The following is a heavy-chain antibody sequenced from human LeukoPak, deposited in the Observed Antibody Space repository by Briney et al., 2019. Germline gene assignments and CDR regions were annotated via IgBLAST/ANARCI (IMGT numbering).Heavy chain of an antibody. CDR2: IYYSGST. CDR1: GGSISSSSYY. V-gene: IGHV4-39*07. CDR3: ARDLGILQRNMDV. J-gene: IGHJ6*03. D-gene: IGHD6-13*01. Sequence: PSETLSLTCTVSGGSISSSSYYWGWIRQPPGKGLEWIGSIYYSGSTYYNPSLKSRVTISVDTSKNQFSLKLSSVTAADTAVYYCARDLGILQRNMDVWGKGTTVTISS.